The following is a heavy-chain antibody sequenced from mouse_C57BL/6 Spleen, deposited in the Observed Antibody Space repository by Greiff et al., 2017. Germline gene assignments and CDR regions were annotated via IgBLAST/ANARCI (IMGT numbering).Heavy chain of an antibody. CDR1: GYSFTGYC. CDR3: AIYDGYYFDY. Sequence: VQLQQSGPELVKPGASVKISCKASGYSFTGYCMNWVKQSPEKSLEWIGEINPSTGGTTYNQKFKAKATLTVDTSSSTAYLQLKSLTSSDSAFYYCAIYDGYYFDYWGQGTTLTVSS. J-gene: IGHJ2*01. V-gene: IGHV1-42*01. CDR2: INPSTGGT. D-gene: IGHD2-3*01.